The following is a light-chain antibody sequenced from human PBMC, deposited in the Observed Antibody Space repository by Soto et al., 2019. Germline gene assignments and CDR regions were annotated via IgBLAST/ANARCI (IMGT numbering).Light chain of an antibody. CDR2: AAS. V-gene: IGKV1-17*01. CDR3: LQYNDYPYT. CDR1: QDIRNY. Sequence: DIQMTQSPPSLSASVGDRVTITCRANQDIRNYLGWYQQNPGKAPKRLIYAASSLQSGVTSRFSGSGSGTECTLTISSLQPADFATYFCLQYNDYPYTFGQGTKLEF. J-gene: IGKJ2*01.